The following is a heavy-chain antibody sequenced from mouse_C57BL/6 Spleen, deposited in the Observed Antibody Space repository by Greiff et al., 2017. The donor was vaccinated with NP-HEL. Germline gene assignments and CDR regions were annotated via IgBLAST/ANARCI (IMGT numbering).Heavy chain of an antibody. CDR2: INPSNGGT. J-gene: IGHJ4*01. Sequence: QVQLQQPGTELVKPGASVKLSCKASGYTFTSYWMHWVKQRPGQGLEWIGNINPSNGGTNYNEKFKSKATLTVDKSSSTAYMQLSSLTSEDSAVYDCARGSRGLRDAMDYWGQGTSVTVSS. CDR1: GYTFTSYW. V-gene: IGHV1-53*01. D-gene: IGHD1-1*01. CDR3: ARGSRGLRDAMDY.